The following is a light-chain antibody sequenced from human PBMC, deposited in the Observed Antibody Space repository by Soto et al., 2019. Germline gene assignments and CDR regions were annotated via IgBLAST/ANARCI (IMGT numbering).Light chain of an antibody. V-gene: IGLV1-40*01. J-gene: IGLJ2*01. CDR2: GNT. CDR3: LSFDSSLSVV. CDR1: SYNIGAGYD. Sequence: QSVLTQPPSVSGAPGQRVTISCTGSSYNIGAGYDVHWYQQLPGRAPKLLIYGNTNRPSGVPDRFSGSKSGTSASLAITGLQAEDEADYYCLSFDSSLSVVFGGGTQLTVL.